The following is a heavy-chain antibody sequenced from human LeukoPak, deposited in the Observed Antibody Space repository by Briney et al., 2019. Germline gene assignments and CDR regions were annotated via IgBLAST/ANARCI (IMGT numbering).Heavy chain of an antibody. J-gene: IGHJ6*03. CDR2: INPNTGGT. CDR3: ASLGGGSYGPARRYYYYYMDV. Sequence: ASVKVSCKASGYTFTDYYVHWVRQAPGQGLEWMGWINPNTGGTDYAQNFQGRVTMTRDTSISTAYMELSRLRADDTAVDYCASLGGGSYGPARRYYYYYMDVWGKGTTVTISS. D-gene: IGHD3-16*01. V-gene: IGHV1-2*02. CDR1: GYTFTDYY.